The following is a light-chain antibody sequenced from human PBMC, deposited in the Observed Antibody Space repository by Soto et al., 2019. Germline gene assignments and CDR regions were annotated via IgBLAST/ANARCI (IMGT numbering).Light chain of an antibody. CDR1: QSLLHSNGYNY. V-gene: IGKV2-28*01. CDR3: MKALQLPFT. J-gene: IGKJ3*01. CDR2: LGS. Sequence: DIVMTQSPLSLPVTPGEPASISCRSSQSLLHSNGYNYLDWYLQKPGQSPQLLIYLGSNRASGVPDRFSGSGSGTDFTLKISRVEAEDVGVYYCMKALQLPFTFGPGTKVDIK.